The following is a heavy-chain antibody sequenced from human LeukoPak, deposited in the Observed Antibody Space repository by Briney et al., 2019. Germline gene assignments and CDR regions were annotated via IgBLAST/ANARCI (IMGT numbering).Heavy chain of an antibody. J-gene: IGHJ4*02. CDR3: AKDRGTVTTSQYFDY. D-gene: IGHD4-11*01. Sequence: GGSLRLSCAASGFTFSNYGMHWVRQAPGKGLEWVAFVRYDETTKFYADSVKGRFTISRDNSKTTLYLQMNSLRAEDTAVYYCAKDRGTVTTSQYFDYWGQGTLVTVSS. V-gene: IGHV3-30*02. CDR2: VRYDETTK. CDR1: GFTFSNYG.